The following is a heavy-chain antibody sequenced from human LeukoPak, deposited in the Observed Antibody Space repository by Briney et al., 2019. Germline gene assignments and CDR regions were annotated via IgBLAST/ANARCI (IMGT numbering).Heavy chain of an antibody. CDR2: ISASNGDT. D-gene: IGHD3-9*01. CDR1: GYTFTSYG. J-gene: IGHJ4*02. CDR3: ARQASTITYHNILTGYLPTPRPKYFDS. Sequence: ASVKVSCKASGYTFTSYGISWVRQAPGQGLEWMGWISASNGDTNFAQKLQGRVTMTTDTSTNTVYMELRNLRSDDTAVYYCARQASTITYHNILTGYLPTPRPKYFDSWGQGTLVTVSS. V-gene: IGHV1-18*01.